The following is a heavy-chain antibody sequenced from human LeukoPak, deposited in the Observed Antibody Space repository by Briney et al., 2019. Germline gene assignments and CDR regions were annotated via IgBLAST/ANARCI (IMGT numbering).Heavy chain of an antibody. CDR3: TAYSLNAFDY. V-gene: IGHV3-15*01. D-gene: IGHD1-26*01. CDR2: IKSKTDGGTT. J-gene: IGHJ4*02. CDR1: GFTFSNAW. Sequence: GGSLRLSCAASGFTFSNAWMSWVRQAPGKVREWVGRIKSKTDGGTTDYGAAVKGRFTISRDDSKNTLYLQMNSLKTEDTAVYYCTAYSLNAFDYWGQGTLVTVSS.